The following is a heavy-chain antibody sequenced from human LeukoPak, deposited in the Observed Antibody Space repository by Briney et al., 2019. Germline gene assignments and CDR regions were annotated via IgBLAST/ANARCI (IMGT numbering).Heavy chain of an antibody. CDR1: GFTFSSYA. J-gene: IGHJ3*02. CDR2: ISGSGIST. D-gene: IGHD6-13*01. V-gene: IGHV3-23*01. CDR3: AKDRSIAAGDDAFDI. Sequence: GGSLRLSCAASGFTFSSYAMNWVRQAPGKGLEWVSHISGSGISTYYADSVKGRFTISRDNSKNTLYLQMNSLRAEDTAVYYCAKDRSIAAGDDAFDIWGQGTMVTVSS.